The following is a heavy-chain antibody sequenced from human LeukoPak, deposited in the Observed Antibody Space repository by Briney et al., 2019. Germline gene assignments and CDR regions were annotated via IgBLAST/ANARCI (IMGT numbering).Heavy chain of an antibody. CDR2: ICSTGGKI. D-gene: IGHD6-13*01. J-gene: IGHJ3*02. CDR1: GGSINSYY. CDR3: ARQPGGTAAFDI. Sequence: PSQTLSLTCALSGGSINSYYWSWIWQPPGKGLGWIGYICSTGGKINYNPSLKSRLTISVDTSKNQFSLILTSVTAADTAVYYCARQPGGTAAFDIWAQGTMVTVSS. V-gene: IGHV4-59*08.